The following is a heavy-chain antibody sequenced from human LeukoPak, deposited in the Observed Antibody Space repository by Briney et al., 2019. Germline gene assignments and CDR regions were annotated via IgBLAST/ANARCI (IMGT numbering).Heavy chain of an antibody. CDR1: GFTFSSYP. J-gene: IGHJ4*02. Sequence: GGSLRLSCAASGFTFSSYPMHWVRQAPGKGPEWLAVISYDGSEKHYADPVKGRFTISRDNSKNTVYLQMNSLRDEDTAVYYCAREGSSGYYPYWGQGILVTVSS. V-gene: IGHV3-30-3*01. CDR2: ISYDGSEK. D-gene: IGHD3-22*01. CDR3: AREGSSGYYPY.